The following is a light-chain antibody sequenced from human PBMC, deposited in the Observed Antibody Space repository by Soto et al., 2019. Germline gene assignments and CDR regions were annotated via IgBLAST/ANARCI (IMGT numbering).Light chain of an antibody. Sequence: QSVLTQSPSASGTPGQRVSISCSGSTSNIGTNTVSWYQHVPGTAPKLLIYSNDQRPSAVPGRFSGSKSGTSASLAISGLPSEDEADYYCATWDDSLNVVFGGGTKLTVL. J-gene: IGLJ2*01. CDR1: TSNIGTNT. V-gene: IGLV1-44*01. CDR2: SND. CDR3: ATWDDSLNVV.